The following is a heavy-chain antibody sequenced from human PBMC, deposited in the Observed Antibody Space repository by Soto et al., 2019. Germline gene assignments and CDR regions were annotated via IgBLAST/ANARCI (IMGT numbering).Heavy chain of an antibody. J-gene: IGHJ4*02. CDR3: AKFPYDFWSGYYCDY. V-gene: IGHV3-23*01. CDR1: GFSFSSYA. Sequence: HPGGSLGLSCAASGFSFSSYAMSWVRQAPGKGLEWVSTLSGSGGTTYYADSVKGRFTISRDNSKNTLYLQMNSLRAEDTAVYYCAKFPYDFWSGYYCDYWGQGTLVTVSS. CDR2: LSGSGGTT. D-gene: IGHD3-3*01.